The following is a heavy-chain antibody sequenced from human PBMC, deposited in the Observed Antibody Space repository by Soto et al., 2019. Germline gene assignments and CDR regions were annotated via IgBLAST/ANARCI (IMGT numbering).Heavy chain of an antibody. CDR2: INEDGSAK. Sequence: GSLRLSCVASGFTFSGSWMNWVRQAPGRGMEWVAKINEDGSAKYFAGSVEGRFTISRDNPKNSVFLQMNNLRVEDSAMYYCAKDVEWSLDFWGQGTLVTVSS. J-gene: IGHJ4*02. V-gene: IGHV3-7*03. CDR1: GFTFSGSW. D-gene: IGHD3-3*01. CDR3: AKDVEWSLDF.